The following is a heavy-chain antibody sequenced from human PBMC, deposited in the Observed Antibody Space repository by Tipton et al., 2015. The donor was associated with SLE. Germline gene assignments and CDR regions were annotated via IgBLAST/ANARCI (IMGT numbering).Heavy chain of an antibody. CDR2: IDPNGSPT. J-gene: IGHJ4*02. CDR1: GFTFSSYW. V-gene: IGHV3-74*01. Sequence: SLRLSWTASGFTFSSYWMHWVRQPPGKGLVWVSEIDPNGSPTNYADSVKDRFTISRDNAKNTLFLEMNSLRVDDTAVYYCASLSAPSDYWGQGTLVTVSS. CDR3: ASLSAPSDY.